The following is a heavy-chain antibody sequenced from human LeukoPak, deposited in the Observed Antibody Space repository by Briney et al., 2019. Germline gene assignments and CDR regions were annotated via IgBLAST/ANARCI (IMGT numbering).Heavy chain of an antibody. V-gene: IGHV3-11*01. J-gene: IGHJ4*02. CDR2: ISISGTTT. Sequence: SGGSLRLSCAASGFTFSDYYMTWIRQTPGKGLEWVSYISISGTTTFYVDSVKGRFTISRDNTKNSLYLQMNSLRAEDTAMYYCARGTMASDFWGQGTLVTVSS. CDR3: ARGTMASDF. CDR1: GFTFSDYY. D-gene: IGHD3-10*01.